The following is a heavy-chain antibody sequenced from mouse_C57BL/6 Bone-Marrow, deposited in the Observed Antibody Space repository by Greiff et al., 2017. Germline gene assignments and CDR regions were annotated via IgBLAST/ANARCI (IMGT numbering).Heavy chain of an antibody. D-gene: IGHD2-2*01. V-gene: IGHV1-72*01. Sequence: VQLQQSGAELVKPGASVKLSCKASGYTFTSYWMHWVKQRPGRGLEWTGRIGPNSGGTKYNEKFKSKATLTVDKSSSTAYMQLSSLTSEDSAVYYCARNGYYFDYWGQGTTLTVSS. J-gene: IGHJ2*01. CDR1: GYTFTSYW. CDR3: ARNGYYFDY. CDR2: IGPNSGGT.